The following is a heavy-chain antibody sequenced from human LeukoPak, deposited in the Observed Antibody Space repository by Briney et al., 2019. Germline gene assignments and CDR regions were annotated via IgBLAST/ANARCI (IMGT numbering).Heavy chain of an antibody. V-gene: IGHV3-23*01. J-gene: IGHJ1*01. CDR1: GFSFSSYA. Sequence: GGSLRLSCATSGFSFSSYAMSWVRQAPGKGLEWVSAMSSSDDGRYYAASVRGRFTISRDTSRSTLYLQMNSLRAEDAAAYYCAKAPVTSCRGAFCYPFPHWGQGPLVPVPS. CDR3: AKAPVTSCRGAFCYPFPH. D-gene: IGHD2-15*01. CDR2: MSSSDDGR.